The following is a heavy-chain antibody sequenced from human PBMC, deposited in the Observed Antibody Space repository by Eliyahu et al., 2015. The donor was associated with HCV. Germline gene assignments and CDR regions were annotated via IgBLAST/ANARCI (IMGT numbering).Heavy chain of an antibody. Sequence: EVQLLESGGGLVQPGGSLRLSCAASGFTFSSYAMSWVRQAPGKGLXWVSAISGSGGSTYYADSVKGRFTISRDNSKNTLYLQMNSLRAEDTAVYYCAKEGSLLWFGELLWYFDYWGQGTLVTVSS. J-gene: IGHJ4*02. CDR2: ISGSGGST. D-gene: IGHD3-10*01. CDR1: GFTFSSYA. V-gene: IGHV3-23*01. CDR3: AKEGSLLWFGELLWYFDY.